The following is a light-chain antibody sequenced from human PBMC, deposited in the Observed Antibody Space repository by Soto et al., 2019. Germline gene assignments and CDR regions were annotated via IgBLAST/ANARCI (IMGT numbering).Light chain of an antibody. CDR3: QQCNSYWT. CDR2: DAS. Sequence: IQMTQSLSTLSASVGDRVTITCRASQSISGWLAWYQQKPGKAPKLLIYDASSLESGVPSRFSGSGSGTEFTLTISSLQPDDFATYYCQQCNSYWTFGQGTKVEIK. V-gene: IGKV1-5*01. J-gene: IGKJ1*01. CDR1: QSISGW.